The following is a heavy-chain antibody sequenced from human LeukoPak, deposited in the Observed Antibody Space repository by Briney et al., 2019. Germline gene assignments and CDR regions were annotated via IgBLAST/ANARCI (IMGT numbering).Heavy chain of an antibody. Sequence: PGGSLRLSCAASGFTFSSYWMSWVRQAPGKGLEWVANIKQDGSEKYYVDSVKGRFTISRDNAKNSLYLQMNSLRAEDTAVYYCARGHSSYCSSTSCSPRNYWGQGTLVTVSS. V-gene: IGHV3-7*01. J-gene: IGHJ4*02. CDR3: ARGHSSYCSSTSCSPRNY. D-gene: IGHD2-2*01. CDR2: IKQDGSEK. CDR1: GFTFSSYW.